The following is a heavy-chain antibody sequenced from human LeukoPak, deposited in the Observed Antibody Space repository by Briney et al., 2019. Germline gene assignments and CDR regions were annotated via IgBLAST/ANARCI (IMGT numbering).Heavy chain of an antibody. CDR1: GFTFSSYG. CDR2: IRYDGGNK. V-gene: IGHV3-30*02. Sequence: PGGSLRLSCAASGFTFSSYGMHWVRQAPGKGLEWVAFIRYDGGNKYYADSVKGRFTISRDNSKNTLYLQMNSLRAEDTAVYYCAKVRYGSGWLQVSYYYYYGMDVWGQGTTVTVSS. D-gene: IGHD6-19*01. CDR3: AKVRYGSGWLQVSYYYYYGMDV. J-gene: IGHJ6*02.